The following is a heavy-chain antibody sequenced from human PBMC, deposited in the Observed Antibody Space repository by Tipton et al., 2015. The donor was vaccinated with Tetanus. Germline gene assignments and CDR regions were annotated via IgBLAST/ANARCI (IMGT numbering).Heavy chain of an antibody. CDR3: ARDSPDILLVPAV. CDR2: INGHGTNT. D-gene: IGHD2-2*01. V-gene: IGHV3-74*01. J-gene: IGHJ4*02. Sequence: GSLRLSCAASGFTFSTYWMHWVRQAPGKGLMWVSRINGHGTNTAYADSVKGRFTISRDNAKNTLYLQMNSLRAEDTAVYYCARDSPDILLVPAVWGQGTLVTVSS. CDR1: GFTFSTYW.